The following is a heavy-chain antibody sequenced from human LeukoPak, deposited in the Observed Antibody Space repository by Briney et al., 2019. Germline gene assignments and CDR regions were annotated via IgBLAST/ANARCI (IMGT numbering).Heavy chain of an antibody. V-gene: IGHV1-2*06. CDR1: GYTFTSYY. D-gene: IGHD3-22*01. CDR2: INPNSGGT. Sequence: ASVKVSCKASGYTFTSYYMHWVRQAPGQGLEWMGRINPNSGGTNYAQKFQGRVTMTRDTSISTAYMELSRLRSDDTAVYYCARSDSSGYLVSDYFDYWGQGTLVTVSS. CDR3: ARSDSSGYLVSDYFDY. J-gene: IGHJ4*02.